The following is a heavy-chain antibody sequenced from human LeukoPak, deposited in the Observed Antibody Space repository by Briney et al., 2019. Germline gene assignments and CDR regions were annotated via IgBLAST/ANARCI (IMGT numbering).Heavy chain of an antibody. CDR1: GFTFSSYA. Sequence: PGGSLRLSCAASGFTFSSYAMSWVRQAPGKGLEWVSAISGSGGSTYYADSVKGRFTISRDNSKNTLYLQMNSLRAEDTAVYYCAYSRYYYDSSVPGYWGQGTLVTVSS. CDR2: ISGSGGST. CDR3: AYSRYYYDSSVPGY. J-gene: IGHJ4*02. D-gene: IGHD3-22*01. V-gene: IGHV3-23*01.